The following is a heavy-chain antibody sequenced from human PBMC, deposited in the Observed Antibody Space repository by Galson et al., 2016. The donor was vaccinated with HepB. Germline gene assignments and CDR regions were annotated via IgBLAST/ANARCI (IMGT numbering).Heavy chain of an antibody. Sequence: SCAASGFIASNNHMTWVRQGPGKGLEWVSLISGRDITFYADSVKGRFTISRDNSKNTVFLQMNSLRVEDTAVYYCARDADFGVAYGMDVWGRGTLVTVSS. CDR1: GFIASNNH. J-gene: IGHJ2*01. CDR2: ISGRDIT. CDR3: ARDADFGVAYGMDV. D-gene: IGHD3-3*01. V-gene: IGHV3-53*01.